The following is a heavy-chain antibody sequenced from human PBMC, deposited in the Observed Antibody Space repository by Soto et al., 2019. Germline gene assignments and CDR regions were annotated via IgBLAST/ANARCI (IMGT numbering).Heavy chain of an antibody. CDR1: GGTYSDYA. CDR3: AQDIVFQQHPFVFDL. V-gene: IGHV1-69*01. D-gene: IGHD2-15*01. Sequence: QVQLVQSGAEVKKPGSSVKVSCTASGGTYSDYAFSWVRQAPGQGLEWMGGIIPMFSSSSFAQKFQGRLTITADDSTSTAYMSLSSLGSADTAMYYCAQDIVFQQHPFVFDLWGPGTLVTVSS. J-gene: IGHJ4*02. CDR2: IIPMFSSS.